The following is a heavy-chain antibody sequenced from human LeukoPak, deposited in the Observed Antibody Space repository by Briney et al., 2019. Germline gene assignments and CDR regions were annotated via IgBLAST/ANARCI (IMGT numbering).Heavy chain of an antibody. CDR1: GFTFSSYW. V-gene: IGHV3-74*01. Sequence: GGSLRLSCAASGFTFSSYWMHWVRHAPGKGLVWVSRINSDGSSTSYADSVKGRFTISRDNAKNTLYLQMNSLRAEDTAVYYCASGEGYSYGYDGIFDYWGQGTLSPSPQ. D-gene: IGHD5-18*01. CDR2: INSDGSST. J-gene: IGHJ4*02. CDR3: ASGEGYSYGYDGIFDY.